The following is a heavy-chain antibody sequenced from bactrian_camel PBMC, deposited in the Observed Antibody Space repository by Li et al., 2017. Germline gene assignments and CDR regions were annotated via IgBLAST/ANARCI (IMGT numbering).Heavy chain of an antibody. D-gene: IGHD1*01. V-gene: IGHV3S57*01. CDR2: IDRDGST. J-gene: IGHJ4*01. CDR3: AADYRRGWSCSVGRQDFNN. Sequence: VQAGGSLRLSCAASGYDYSRYSMGWFRSAPGKEREEVACIDRDGSTSVADSVKDRFTISRDNAKKILYLQMNNLLPEDTAAYYCAADYRRGWSCSVGRQDFNNWGQGTQVTVS. CDR1: GYDYSRYS.